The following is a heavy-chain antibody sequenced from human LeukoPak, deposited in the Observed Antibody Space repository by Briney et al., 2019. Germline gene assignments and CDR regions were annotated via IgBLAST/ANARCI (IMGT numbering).Heavy chain of an antibody. CDR2: LSKSENT. V-gene: IGHV4-59*01. CDR3: AIARYFNGFYAFDI. J-gene: IGHJ3*02. CDR1: VGSPSRSY. Sequence: KTLETPCLSPALSVGSPSRSYRSSICLSPQERLWSVAYLSKSENTNYSPSLKSRVTICGDTSKNQFFLNLSSVSAADTAMYYCAIARYFNGFYAFDIWGQGTLVTVSS. D-gene: IGHD3-9*01.